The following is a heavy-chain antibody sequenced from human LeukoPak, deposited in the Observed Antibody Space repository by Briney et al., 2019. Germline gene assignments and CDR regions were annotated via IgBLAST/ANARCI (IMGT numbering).Heavy chain of an antibody. Sequence: GRSLRLSCAASGFTFTNYAMSWVRQAPGKGLEWVSAIDSSGGVTSYAESVKGRFTISRNNSKTTLHLQMNSLRADDTAVYHCAKLGGIALTTAPNWFDPWGQGTLVTVSS. D-gene: IGHD4-17*01. CDR3: AKLGGIALTTAPNWFDP. V-gene: IGHV3-23*01. CDR1: GFTFTNYA. CDR2: IDSSGGVT. J-gene: IGHJ5*02.